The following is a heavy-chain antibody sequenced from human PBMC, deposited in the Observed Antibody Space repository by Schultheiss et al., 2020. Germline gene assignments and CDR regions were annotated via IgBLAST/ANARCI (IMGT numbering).Heavy chain of an antibody. V-gene: IGHV4-34*01. CDR1: GGSFSGYY. Sequence: SQTLSLTCAVRGGSFSGYYWSWIRQPPGKGLEWIGSIYYSGSTYYNPSLKSRVTISVDTSKNQFSLKLSSVTAADTAVYYCARLYRTGYQKGYFDYWGQGTLVTVSS. J-gene: IGHJ4*02. CDR3: ARLYRTGYQKGYFDY. D-gene: IGHD3/OR15-3a*01. CDR2: IYYSGST.